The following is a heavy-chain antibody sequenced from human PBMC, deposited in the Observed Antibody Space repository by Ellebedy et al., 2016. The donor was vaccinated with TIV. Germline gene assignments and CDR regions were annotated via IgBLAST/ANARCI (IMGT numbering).Heavy chain of an antibody. V-gene: IGHV1-69*06. J-gene: IGHJ6*02. Sequence: ASVKVSCKASGGTFSTYGISWVRQAPGQGLEWMGGIIPIFGTANYAQKFQGRVTITADKSTTTAYLELSSLRSEDTAVYYCASERELGGPDYGGSKSGYYYYGMDVWGQGTTVTVSS. D-gene: IGHD4-23*01. CDR1: GGTFSTYG. CDR3: ASERELGGPDYGGSKSGYYYYGMDV. CDR2: IIPIFGTA.